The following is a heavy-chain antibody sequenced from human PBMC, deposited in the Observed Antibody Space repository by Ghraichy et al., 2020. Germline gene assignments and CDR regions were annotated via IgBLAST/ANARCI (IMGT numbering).Heavy chain of an antibody. CDR3: ARGDYAGADY. Sequence: TLSLTCTVSGDSISIFYWSWIRQSPGKGLEWIGYIYYTGSTNYNPSLKSRVTISLDTPRNQFSLNLTSVTAADTAIYYCARGDYAGADYWGPGTLVTVSS. V-gene: IGHV4-59*08. CDR1: GDSISIFY. J-gene: IGHJ4*02. D-gene: IGHD4-17*01. CDR2: IYYTGST.